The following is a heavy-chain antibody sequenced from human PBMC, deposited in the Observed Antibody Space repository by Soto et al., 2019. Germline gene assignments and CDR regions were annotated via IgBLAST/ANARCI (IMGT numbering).Heavy chain of an antibody. Sequence: PSETLSRTGTVAGSSISGYYWNWIRQPPGKGLEWIGYIYYSGSTNYNPSLKSRVTISVDTSKNQFSLKLSSVTAADTAVYYCARDYYYGMDVWGQGTTVTVSS. CDR2: IYYSGST. CDR1: GSSISGYY. CDR3: ARDYYYGMDV. V-gene: IGHV4-59*01. J-gene: IGHJ6*02.